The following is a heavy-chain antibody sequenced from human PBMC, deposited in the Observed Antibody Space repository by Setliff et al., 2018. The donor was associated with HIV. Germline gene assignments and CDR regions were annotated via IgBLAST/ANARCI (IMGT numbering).Heavy chain of an antibody. Sequence: ASVKVSCKASGGTFSSYAISWVRQAPGQGLEWTGGFIPIFGTANYAQKFQGRVTITADESTSTAYMELSSLRSEDTAVYYCAKDRDYGDRGDAFDIWGQGTMVTVSS. CDR2: FIPIFGTA. J-gene: IGHJ3*02. D-gene: IGHD4-17*01. CDR3: AKDRDYGDRGDAFDI. V-gene: IGHV1-69*13. CDR1: GGTFSSYA.